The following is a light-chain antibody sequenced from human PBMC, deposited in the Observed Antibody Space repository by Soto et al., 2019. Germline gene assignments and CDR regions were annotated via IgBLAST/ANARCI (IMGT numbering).Light chain of an antibody. CDR1: SSDVGGYNY. CDR2: EVS. CDR3: SSYTSSSTRLFV. Sequence: QPASVSGSPGQSITISCTGTSSDVGGYNYVSWYQQHPGKAPKLMIYEVSNRPSGVSNRFSGSKSGNTASLTISGLQAEDEADYYCSSYTSSSTRLFVFGTGTKLTVL. J-gene: IGLJ1*01. V-gene: IGLV2-14*01.